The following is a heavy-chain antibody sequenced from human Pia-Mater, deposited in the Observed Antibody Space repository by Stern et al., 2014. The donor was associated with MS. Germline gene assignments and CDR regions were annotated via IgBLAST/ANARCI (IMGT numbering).Heavy chain of an antibody. CDR3: AKDRLFCSGGGCYAMDV. Sequence: QLVQSGGGVVQPGRSLRLSCAASGFTLRSYGMHWVRQAPGKGLEWVAVISNDGNEKYYTDSVKGRFTISRDNSKNTLYLQMNSLRIEDTAVYYCAKDRLFCSGGGCYAMDVWGQGTTVTVS. CDR2: ISNDGNEK. D-gene: IGHD2-15*01. J-gene: IGHJ6*02. CDR1: GFTLRSYG. V-gene: IGHV3-30*18.